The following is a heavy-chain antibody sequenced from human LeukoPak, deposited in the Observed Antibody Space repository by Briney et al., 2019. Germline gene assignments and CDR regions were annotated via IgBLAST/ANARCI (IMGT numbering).Heavy chain of an antibody. V-gene: IGHV3-66*01. J-gene: IGHJ4*02. CDR3: TNRHI. CDR2: IYSDGRT. Sequence: GGSLRLSCAASGFTVRSDHMIWVRQAPGKGLEWVSIIYSDGRTYYADSVKGRFTISRDNSKNTLYLQMNSLRAEDTAVYYCTNRHIWGQGTLVTVSS. CDR1: GFTVRSDH.